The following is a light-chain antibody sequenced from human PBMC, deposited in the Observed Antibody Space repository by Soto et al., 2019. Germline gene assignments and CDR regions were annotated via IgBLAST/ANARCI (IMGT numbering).Light chain of an antibody. CDR2: DAS. J-gene: IGKJ5*01. V-gene: IGKV1-5*01. CDR3: QQYGSSYT. CDR1: QSIGSW. Sequence: DIQMTQSPSTLSASVGDRVTITCRASQSIGSWLAWYQQRPGKAPNLLIYDASSLESGVPSRFSGSGSGTDFTLTISRLEPEDFAVYYCQQYGSSYTFGQGTRLEIK.